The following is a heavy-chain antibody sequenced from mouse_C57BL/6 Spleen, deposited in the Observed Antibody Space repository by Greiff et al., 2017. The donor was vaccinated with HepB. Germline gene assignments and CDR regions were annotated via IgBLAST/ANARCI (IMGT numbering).Heavy chain of an antibody. Sequence: EVQLQQSGPELVKPGASVKISCKASGYSFTGYYMNWVKQSPEKSLVWIGEINPSTGGTTYNQKFKAKATLTVDKSSSTAYMQLKSLTSEDSAVYYGARSAYYDYGGAMDYWGQGTSVTVSS. J-gene: IGHJ4*01. CDR3: ARSAYYDYGGAMDY. V-gene: IGHV1-42*01. D-gene: IGHD2-4*01. CDR2: INPSTGGT. CDR1: GYSFTGYY.